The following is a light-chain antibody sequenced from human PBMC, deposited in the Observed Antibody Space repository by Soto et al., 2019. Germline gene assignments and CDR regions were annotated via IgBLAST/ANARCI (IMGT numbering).Light chain of an antibody. J-gene: IGLJ1*01. CDR1: SGYSNYK. Sequence: QSVLTQPPSASDSLGASVTLTCTLSSGYSNYKVDWYQQRPGKGPRFVMRVGTGGIVGSKGDGIPDRFSVLGSGLNRYLTINNIQEEDESDYYCGADHGGGSNFVYVFGTGTKVTVL. CDR3: GADHGGGSNFVYV. V-gene: IGLV9-49*01. CDR2: VGTGGIVG.